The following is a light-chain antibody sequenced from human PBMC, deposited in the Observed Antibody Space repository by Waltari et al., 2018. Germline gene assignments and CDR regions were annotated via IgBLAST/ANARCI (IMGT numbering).Light chain of an antibody. J-gene: IGLJ2*01. CDR3: QSCDTSLSGGVV. V-gene: IGLV1-40*01. CDR1: STNIAPGPD. Sequence: APGQRVTISCTGRSTNIAPGPDVHWYQDSPGAAPTPLIYGNNNRPSGVPDRFSGSKSGTSASLAITGLQAEDEAHDDCQSCDTSLSGGVVFGGGTKVTAL. CDR2: GNN.